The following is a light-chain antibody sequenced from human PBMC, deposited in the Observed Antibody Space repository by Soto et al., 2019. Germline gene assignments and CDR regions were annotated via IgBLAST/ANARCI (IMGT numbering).Light chain of an antibody. CDR2: AAS. V-gene: IGKV1-17*01. J-gene: IGKJ3*01. Sequence: DIQMTQSPSSLSASLGARVTITCRASQDIISNLGWFQQKPGKAAKRLIYAASSLQSGVPSRFSGSGSGTEFTLTISSLQPEDFATYYCLQHHTYPRTFGPGTNVDTK. CDR1: QDIISN. CDR3: LQHHTYPRT.